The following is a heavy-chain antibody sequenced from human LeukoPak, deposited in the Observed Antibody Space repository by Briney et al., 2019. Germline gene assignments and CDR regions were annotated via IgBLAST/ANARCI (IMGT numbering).Heavy chain of an antibody. CDR1: GFTFSGYA. CDR3: AKDGLYYDGSAHVYYFDY. CDR2: ITGSGDYT. D-gene: IGHD3-22*01. V-gene: IGHV3-23*01. Sequence: GSLRLSCAASGFTFSGYAITWGRQAPGKGLEWVSSITGSGDYTYYIDSVKGRFTISRDNSKNILYLQMNSLRGEDTALYYCAKDGLYYDGSAHVYYFDYWGQGTLVAVSS. J-gene: IGHJ4*02.